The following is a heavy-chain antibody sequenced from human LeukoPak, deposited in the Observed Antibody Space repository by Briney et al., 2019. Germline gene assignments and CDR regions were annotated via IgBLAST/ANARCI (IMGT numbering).Heavy chain of an antibody. D-gene: IGHD3-22*01. CDR3: ARAEDDSSVYYSPNWFDP. CDR1: GGSISSGGYY. J-gene: IGHJ5*02. Sequence: SETLSLTCTVSGGSISSGGYYWSWIRQHPGKGLEWIGYIYYSGSTYYNPSLKSRVTISVDTSKNQFSLKLSSVTAADTAVYYCARAEDDSSVYYSPNWFDPWAQGPLVPVSS. CDR2: IYYSGST. V-gene: IGHV4-31*03.